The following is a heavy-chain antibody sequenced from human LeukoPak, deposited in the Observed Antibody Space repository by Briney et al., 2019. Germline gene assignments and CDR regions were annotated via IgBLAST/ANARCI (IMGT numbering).Heavy chain of an antibody. Sequence: GGSLRLSCAASGFTFSSYAMSWVRQAPGKGLEWVSAISGSGGSTYYTDSVKGRFTISRDNSKNTLHLQMSSLRAEDTALYYCVKDRCDRTTCPEVWGQGTLVTVTS. CDR2: ISGSGGST. D-gene: IGHD2-2*01. J-gene: IGHJ4*02. CDR3: VKDRCDRTTCPEV. CDR1: GFTFSSYA. V-gene: IGHV3-23*01.